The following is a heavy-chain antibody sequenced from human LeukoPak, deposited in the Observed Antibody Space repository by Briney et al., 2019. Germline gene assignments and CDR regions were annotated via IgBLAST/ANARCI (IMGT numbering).Heavy chain of an antibody. Sequence: SETLSLTCTVSGGSISSYYWSWIRQPAGKGLEWIGRNYTSESTNYNPSLKSRVTMSVDKSKNQFSLKLTSVTAADTAVYYCARGRGDYFDSSGYFFDYWGQGTLVTVSS. CDR1: GGSISSYY. CDR2: NYTSEST. CDR3: ARGRGDYFDSSGYFFDY. D-gene: IGHD3-22*01. J-gene: IGHJ4*02. V-gene: IGHV4-4*07.